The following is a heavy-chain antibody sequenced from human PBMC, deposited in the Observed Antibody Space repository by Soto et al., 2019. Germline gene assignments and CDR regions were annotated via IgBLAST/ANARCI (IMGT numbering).Heavy chain of an antibody. D-gene: IGHD3-22*01. CDR2: SIPIFGTP. CDR1: GGTFSGYA. J-gene: IGHJ4*02. Sequence: VQLAQSGAEVRKPGSSVKVSCKASGGTFSGYAITWVRQAPGQGLEWMGGSIPIFGTPTYAQKFEGRVTITAHESTATTYIELSSLKSEDTAVYYCARGDSPYYYDSSGYYNDYWGQGTLVTVSS. V-gene: IGHV1-69*01. CDR3: ARGDSPYYYDSSGYYNDY.